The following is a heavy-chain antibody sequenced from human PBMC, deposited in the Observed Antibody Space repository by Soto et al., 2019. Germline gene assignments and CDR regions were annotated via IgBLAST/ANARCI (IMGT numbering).Heavy chain of an antibody. CDR1: GFAVSSKY. CDR2: IYGGGTT. J-gene: IGHJ4*02. V-gene: IGHV3-53*01. CDR3: VQATGWPGFDF. D-gene: IGHD6-19*01. Sequence: EVQLVESGGGLIQPGGSLRLSCAASGFAVSSKYMTWVRQATGKGLEWVSVIYGGGTTYYADSVKGRFTISRDTSKNTLYLHMNSLRAEDTAVYYCVQATGWPGFDFWGQGTLVTVSS.